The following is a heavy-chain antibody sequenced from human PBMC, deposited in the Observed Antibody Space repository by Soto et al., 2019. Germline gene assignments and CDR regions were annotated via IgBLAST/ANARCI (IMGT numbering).Heavy chain of an antibody. CDR1: GGSISSGGYY. J-gene: IGHJ4*02. D-gene: IGHD6-13*01. CDR3: ASGGPSSSGYYFDS. Sequence: QVQLQESGPGLVKPSQTLSLTCTVSGGSISSGGYYWSWIRQHPGKGLEWIGYIYYSGSTYYNPSLKSRVTIPVDPSKNHSSLKLSSVPAAATAVYYWASGGPSSSGYYFDSWGQGTLVTVSS. CDR2: IYYSGST. V-gene: IGHV4-31*03.